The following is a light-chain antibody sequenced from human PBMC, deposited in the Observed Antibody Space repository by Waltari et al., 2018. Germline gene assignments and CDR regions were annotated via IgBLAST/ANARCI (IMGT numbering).Light chain of an antibody. CDR3: QSFDSSTVV. J-gene: IGLJ2*01. V-gene: IGLV3-9*01. CDR2: RDI. Sequence: SYELTDSIPVSVALGQTAKIACGGDNIGSKSVHWYQQKPGHPPILVIYRDIRRPSGIPDRFSGSIDSSSNSASLTISGLKTEDEADYYCQSFDSSTVVFGGGTKLTVL. CDR1: NIGSKS.